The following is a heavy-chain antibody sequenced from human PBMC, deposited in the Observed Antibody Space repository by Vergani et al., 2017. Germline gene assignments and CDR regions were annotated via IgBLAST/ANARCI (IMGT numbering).Heavy chain of an antibody. V-gene: IGHV4-34*01. CDR2: IEHTGRP. Sequence: QVQLQQWCGGLLKPSETLSLTCVVNGGSFTSYHWTWIRQSPGEGLGRGGDIEHTGRPDYNPSLKSRLTMSVDKSRNQFSLTLNDVTATDTAIYFCARVNTETDGHLYYYYYMDVWGQGTAVTVS. CDR3: ARVNTETDGHLYYYYYMDV. CDR1: GGSFTSYH. J-gene: IGHJ6*03. D-gene: IGHD4-11*01.